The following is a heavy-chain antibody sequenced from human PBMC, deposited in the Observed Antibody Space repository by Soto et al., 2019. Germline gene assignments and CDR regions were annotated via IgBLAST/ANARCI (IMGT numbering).Heavy chain of an antibody. CDR3: ERALLYYYYYGMDV. Sequence: QVQLVQSGAEVKKPGASVKVSCKASGYTFTSYYMHWVRQAPGQGLEWMGIIKPSGGSTSYAQKCQGRVTXXRXTXXSTVYMELSSLRSEDTAVYYCERALLYYYYYGMDVRGQGPTVTVSS. CDR1: GYTFTSYY. V-gene: IGHV1-46*01. J-gene: IGHJ6*02. CDR2: IKPSGGST.